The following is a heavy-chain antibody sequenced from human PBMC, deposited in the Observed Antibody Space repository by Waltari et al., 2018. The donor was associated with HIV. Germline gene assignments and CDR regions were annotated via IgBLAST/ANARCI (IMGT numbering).Heavy chain of an antibody. CDR3: ARNLEVAAAGGGVDY. CDR1: GFTFSSYW. D-gene: IGHD6-13*01. V-gene: IGHV3-74*01. CDR2: INSDGSST. Sequence: EVQLVESGGGLVQPGGSLRLSCAASGFTFSSYWMPWVRQAPGKGLVWVSRINSDGSSTSYADSVKGRFTISRDNAKNTLYLQMNSLRAEDTAVYYCARNLEVAAAGGGVDYWGQGTLVTVSS. J-gene: IGHJ4*02.